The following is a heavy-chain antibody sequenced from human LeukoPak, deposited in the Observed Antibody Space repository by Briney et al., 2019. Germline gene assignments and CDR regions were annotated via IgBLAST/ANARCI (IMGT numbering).Heavy chain of an antibody. V-gene: IGHV3-43D*03. D-gene: IGHD1-1*01. CDR3: AKDAGYNTNWSDY. Sequence: GGSLRLSCAASGFTFDEYAMHWVRQAPGKGLEWVSLISWDGSTTHYADSVKGRFTISRDNNKNSLYLQMNSLSTEDTALYYCAKDAGYNTNWSDYWGQGTLVTVSS. CDR2: ISWDGSTT. J-gene: IGHJ4*02. CDR1: GFTFDEYA.